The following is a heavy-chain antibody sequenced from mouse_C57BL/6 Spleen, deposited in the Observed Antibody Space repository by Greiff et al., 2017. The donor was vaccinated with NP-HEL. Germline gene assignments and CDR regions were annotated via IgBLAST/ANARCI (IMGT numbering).Heavy chain of an antibody. CDR2: IYPGSGGT. J-gene: IGHJ3*01. D-gene: IGHD2-9*01. Sequence: QVQLQQPGAELVKPGASVKLSCKASGYTFTSYWITWVKQRPGQGLEWIGDIYPGSGGTNYNEKFKSKATLTVDTSSSTAYMQLSSLTSEDSAVYDCASAYCAYAWFAYWGQGTLVTVSA. CDR3: ASAYCAYAWFAY. V-gene: IGHV1-55*01. CDR1: GYTFTSYW.